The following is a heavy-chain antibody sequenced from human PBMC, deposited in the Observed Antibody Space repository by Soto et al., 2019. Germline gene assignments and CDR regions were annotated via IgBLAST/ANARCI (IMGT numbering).Heavy chain of an antibody. CDR3: ARDRVFYGDYAESRGFDP. CDR1: GYTFTSYG. V-gene: IGHV1-18*04. D-gene: IGHD4-17*01. Sequence: GASVKVSCKASGYTFTSYGISWVRQAPGQGLEWMGWISAYNGNTKYAKKIKGRVTMTTDTSTSTAYMELSSLRSDDTAVYYCARDRVFYGDYAESRGFDPWGKLTLFTVSS. CDR2: ISAYNGNT. J-gene: IGHJ5*02.